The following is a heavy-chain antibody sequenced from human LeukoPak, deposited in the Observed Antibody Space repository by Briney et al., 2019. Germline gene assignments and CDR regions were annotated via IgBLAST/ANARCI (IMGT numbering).Heavy chain of an antibody. V-gene: IGHV3-66*01. Sequence: GGSLRLSCAASGFTVSSNYMSWVRQAPGKGLEWVSVIYSGGSTYYADSVKGRFTISRDNSKNTLYLQMNSLRAEDTAVYYCARDRRITMVQGVYFDWGQGTLVTVSS. CDR1: GFTVSSNY. CDR2: IYSGGST. CDR3: ARDRRITMVQGVYFD. J-gene: IGHJ4*02. D-gene: IGHD3-10*01.